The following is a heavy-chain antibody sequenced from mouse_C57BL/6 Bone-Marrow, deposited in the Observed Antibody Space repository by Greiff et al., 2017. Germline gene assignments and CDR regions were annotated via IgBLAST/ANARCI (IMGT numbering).Heavy chain of an antibody. D-gene: IGHD1-2*01. V-gene: IGHV3-6*01. CDR1: GYSITSGYY. J-gene: IGHJ3*01. CDR3: AREDYGREARFAY. CDR2: ISYDGSN. Sequence: EVKLEESGPGLVKPSQSLSLTCSVTGYSITSGYYWNWIRQFPGNKLEWMGYISYDGSNNYNPSLKNRISITRDTSKNQFFLKLNSVTTEDTATYYCAREDYGREARFAYWGQGTLVTVSA.